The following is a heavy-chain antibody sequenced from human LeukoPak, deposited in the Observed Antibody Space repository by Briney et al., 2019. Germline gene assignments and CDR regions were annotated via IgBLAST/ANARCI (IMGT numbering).Heavy chain of an antibody. CDR2: IIPIFGTA. J-gene: IGHJ3*02. V-gene: IGHV1-69*13. D-gene: IGHD4-17*01. CDR3: ARCGDYHWADAFDI. Sequence: GASVKVSCKASGGTFSSYAVSWVRQAPGQGLEWMGGIIPIFGTANYAQKFQGRVTITADESTSTAYMELSSLRSEDTAVYYCARCGDYHWADAFDIWGQGTMVTVSS. CDR1: GGTFSSYA.